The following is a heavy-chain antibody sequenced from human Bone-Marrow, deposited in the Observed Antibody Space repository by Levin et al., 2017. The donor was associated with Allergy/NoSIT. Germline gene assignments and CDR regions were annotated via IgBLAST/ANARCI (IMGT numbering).Heavy chain of an antibody. CDR1: GFTFSSYA. V-gene: IGHV3-23*01. Sequence: GGSLRLSCAASGFTFSSYAMSWVRQAPGKGLEWVSAMSGSGVSTHYADSVKGRFTISRDNSKNTLYLQMNSLRAEDTAVYYCAKDRRQGYSSGSYYFDYWGQGTLVTVSS. CDR3: AKDRRQGYSSGSYYFDY. CDR2: MSGSGVST. D-gene: IGHD5-18*01. J-gene: IGHJ4*02.